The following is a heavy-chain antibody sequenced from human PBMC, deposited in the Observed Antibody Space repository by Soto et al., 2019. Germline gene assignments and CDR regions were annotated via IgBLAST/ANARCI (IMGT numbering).Heavy chain of an antibody. J-gene: IGHJ6*02. V-gene: IGHV4-61*03. CDR2: IDYSGST. CDR3: ASAGPCISASCYEGGDMDV. Sequence: QVQLQESGPGLVKPSETLSLTCTVSGGSVSSGSYYWSWIRQPPGKGLEWIGYIDYSGSTNYNPSPKRPVPVSVDTSKNHSSLKLSSVTPAATAVYYCASAGPCISASCYEGGDMDVWGQGTTVTVSS. CDR1: GGSVSSGSYY. D-gene: IGHD2-2*01.